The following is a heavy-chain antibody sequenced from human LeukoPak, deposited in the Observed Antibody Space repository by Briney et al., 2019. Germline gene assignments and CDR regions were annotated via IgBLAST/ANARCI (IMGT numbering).Heavy chain of an antibody. Sequence: SETLSLTCAVYGGSFSGHYWSWIRQPPGKGLEWIGEINHSGSTNYNPSLKSRVTLSLDTSKNQFSLKLSSVTAADTAVYYCARGLWFGTYWGQGTLVTVSS. J-gene: IGHJ4*02. CDR1: GGSFSGHY. D-gene: IGHD3-10*01. CDR3: ARGLWFGTY. V-gene: IGHV4-34*01. CDR2: INHSGST.